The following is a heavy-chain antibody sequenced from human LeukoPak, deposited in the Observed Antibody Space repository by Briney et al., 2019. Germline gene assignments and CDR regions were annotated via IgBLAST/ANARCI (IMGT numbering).Heavy chain of an antibody. J-gene: IGHJ3*01. CDR1: GFTVSSNH. Sequence: QAGGSPRLSCAASGFTVSSNHITWVRQAPGKGLECVSVIYGGGNTHYADSVKGRFTISRDSSKNTLYLQMNSLRVEDTAVYYCVREGSENTFDLWGLGTMVTVSS. V-gene: IGHV3-66*01. D-gene: IGHD2-15*01. CDR3: VREGSENTFDL. CDR2: IYGGGNT.